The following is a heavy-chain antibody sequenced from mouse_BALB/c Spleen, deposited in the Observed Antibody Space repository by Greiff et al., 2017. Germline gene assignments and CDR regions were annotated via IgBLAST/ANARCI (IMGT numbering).Heavy chain of an antibody. V-gene: IGHV2-9*02. J-gene: IGHJ3*01. D-gene: IGHD2-1*01. Sequence: QVQLKESGPGLVAPSQSLSITCTVSGFSLTSYGVHWVRQPPGKGLEWLGVIWAGGSTNYNSALMSRLSISKDNSKSQVFLKMNSLQTDDTAMYYCARAGGNYEAYWGQGTLVTVSA. CDR1: GFSLTSYG. CDR2: IWAGGST. CDR3: ARAGGNYEAY.